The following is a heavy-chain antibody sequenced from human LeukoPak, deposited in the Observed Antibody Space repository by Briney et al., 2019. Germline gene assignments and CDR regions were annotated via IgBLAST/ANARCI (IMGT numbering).Heavy chain of an antibody. V-gene: IGHV1-46*03. CDR3: ARDIEYSSITGIGDY. CDR1: GYTFTSYY. Sequence: ASVKVSCKASGYTFTSYYMHWVRQAPGQGLEWMGIINPSGGSTSYAQKFQGRVTMTRDTSTSTVYLGLSSLRSEDTAVYYCARDIEYSSITGIGDYWGQGTLVTVSS. D-gene: IGHD6-6*01. J-gene: IGHJ4*02. CDR2: INPSGGST.